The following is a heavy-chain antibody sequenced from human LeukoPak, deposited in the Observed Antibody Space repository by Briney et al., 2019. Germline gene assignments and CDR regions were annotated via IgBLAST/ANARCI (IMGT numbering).Heavy chain of an antibody. CDR1: GFTFSSYA. CDR2: ISGSGGST. J-gene: IGHJ4*02. Sequence: GGSLRLSCAASGFTFSSYAMSWVRQAPGKGLEWVSAISGSGGSTYYADSVKGRFTTSRDNSKNTLYLQMNSLRAEDTAVYYCALTYSSDYFDYWGQGTLVTVSS. CDR3: ALTYSSDYFDY. V-gene: IGHV3-23*01. D-gene: IGHD3-10*01.